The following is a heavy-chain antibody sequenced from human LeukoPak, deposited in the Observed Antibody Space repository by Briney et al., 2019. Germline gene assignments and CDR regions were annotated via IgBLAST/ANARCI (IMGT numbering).Heavy chain of an antibody. V-gene: IGHV1-2*02. J-gene: IGHJ4*02. Sequence: ASVKVSCNPSGYSFTDYYLHWVRQAPGQGLEWMGWINSNSGSTDYAQKFQGRVTMTRDTSSSTVYMEVSRLRSDDTAVYYCARLRSGWYDNGDYWGQGTLVTVSS. CDR2: INSNSGST. D-gene: IGHD6-19*01. CDR1: GYSFTDYY. CDR3: ARLRSGWYDNGDY.